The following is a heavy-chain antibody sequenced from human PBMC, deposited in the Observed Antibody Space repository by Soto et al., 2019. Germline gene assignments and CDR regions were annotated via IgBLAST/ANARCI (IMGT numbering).Heavy chain of an antibody. D-gene: IGHD2-2*01. CDR1: GFTFDDYT. V-gene: IGHV3-43*01. J-gene: IGHJ6*02. CDR2: ISWDGGST. CDR3: AKDIIELRGVVPAAMRRWAQPLAGMDV. Sequence: GESLKISCAASGFTFDDYTMHWVRQAPGKGLEWVSLISWDGGSTYYADSVKGRFTISRDNSKNSLYLQMNSLRTEDTALYYCAKDIIELRGVVPAAMRRWAQPLAGMDVWGQGTTVTVSS.